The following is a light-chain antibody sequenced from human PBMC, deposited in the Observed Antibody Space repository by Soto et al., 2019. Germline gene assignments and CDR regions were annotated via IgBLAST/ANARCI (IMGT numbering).Light chain of an antibody. Sequence: DIQMTQSPSTLSASVGDRVTITCRASESMSNCLAWYQQKPGKAPKLLISGASSLQSGVPSRFSGSASGTEFTLTISSLQPDDFGTYYCQEYNSYTGTFGPGTKVEI. CDR3: QEYNSYTGT. J-gene: IGKJ1*01. V-gene: IGKV1-5*01. CDR2: GAS. CDR1: ESMSNC.